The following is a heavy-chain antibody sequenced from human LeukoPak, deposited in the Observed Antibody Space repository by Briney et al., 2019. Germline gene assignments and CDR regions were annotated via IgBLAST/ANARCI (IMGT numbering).Heavy chain of an antibody. CDR1: GYTFTGYY. J-gene: IGHJ4*02. CDR2: INPSSGGT. CDR3: AGRPDTSMVPIFDY. D-gene: IGHD5-18*01. V-gene: IGHV1-2*02. Sequence: ASVKVSCKASGYTFTGYYVHWVRQAPGQGLEWMGWINPSSGGTNYAQKFQGRVTMTGDTSISTVYMELSRLSSDDTAVYFCAGRPDTSMVPIFDYWGQGTLVTVSS.